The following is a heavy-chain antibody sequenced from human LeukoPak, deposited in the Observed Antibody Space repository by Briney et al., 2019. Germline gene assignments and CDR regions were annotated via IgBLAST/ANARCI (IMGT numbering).Heavy chain of an antibody. D-gene: IGHD6-19*01. V-gene: IGHV3-21*01. CDR1: GFTFSSYS. J-gene: IGHJ4*02. CDR3: ARVEGRQWLVQ. CDR2: ISSSSYI. Sequence: GGSLRLSCAASGFTFSSYSMNWVRQAPGKGLEWVSSISSSSYIYYADSVKGRFTISRDNAKNSLYLQMNSLRAEDTAVYYCARVEGRQWLVQWGQGTLVTVSS.